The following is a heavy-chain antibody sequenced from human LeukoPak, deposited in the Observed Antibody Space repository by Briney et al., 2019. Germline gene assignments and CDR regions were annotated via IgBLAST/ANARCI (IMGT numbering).Heavy chain of an antibody. D-gene: IGHD3-22*01. CDR3: AREAYYYDSSGYSGFDY. V-gene: IGHV1-46*01. Sequence: ASVKVSRKASGYTFTSYYMHWVRQAPGQGLEWMGIINPSGGSTSYAQKFQGRVTMTRDTSTSTVYMELSSLRSEDTAVYYCAREAYYYDSSGYSGFDYWGQGTLVTVSS. CDR1: GYTFTSYY. CDR2: INPSGGST. J-gene: IGHJ4*02.